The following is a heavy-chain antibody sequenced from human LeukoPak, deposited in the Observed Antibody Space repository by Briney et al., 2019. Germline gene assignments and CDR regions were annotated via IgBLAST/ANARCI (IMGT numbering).Heavy chain of an antibody. CDR1: GASISSSRYH. V-gene: IGHV4-39*07. J-gene: IGHJ3*02. CDR3: ASDFEGDIVGATGAFDI. CDR2: IYYSGTT. D-gene: IGHD1-26*01. Sequence: SETLSLTCTVSGASISSSRYHWGWIRQPPGKGLEWIGSIYYSGTTYYNPSLKSRVTMSVDTSKNQFSLKLSSVTAADTAVYYCASDFEGDIVGATGAFDIWGQGTMVTVSS.